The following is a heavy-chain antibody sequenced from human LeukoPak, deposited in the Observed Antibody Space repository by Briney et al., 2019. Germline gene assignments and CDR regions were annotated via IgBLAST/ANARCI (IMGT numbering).Heavy chain of an antibody. D-gene: IGHD2-2*01. Sequence: HSGGSLRLSCAASGFTFSSYAMSWVRQAPGKGLEWVSAISGSGGSTYYADSVKGRFTISRDNSKNTLYLQMNSLRAEDTAVYYCAKMYRPTGGYCSSTSCYPYFDYWGQGTLVTVSS. V-gene: IGHV3-23*01. CDR3: AKMYRPTGGYCSSTSCYPYFDY. J-gene: IGHJ4*02. CDR2: ISGSGGST. CDR1: GFTFSSYA.